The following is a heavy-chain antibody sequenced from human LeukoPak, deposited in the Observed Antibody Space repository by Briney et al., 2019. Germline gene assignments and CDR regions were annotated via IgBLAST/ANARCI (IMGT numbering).Heavy chain of an antibody. CDR1: GYTLTSYG. D-gene: IGHD6-19*01. CDR3: AREVYSSGWYGFISGAPSYYFDY. V-gene: IGHV1-18*01. J-gene: IGHJ4*02. Sequence: GASVKVSCQASGYTLTSYGISWVGQAPGHAREWMGWISAYNVNTNYAQKLQGRVTMTTDTSTSTVYMELSSLRSEDTALYYCAREVYSSGWYGFISGAPSYYFDYWGQGTLVTVSS. CDR2: ISAYNVNT.